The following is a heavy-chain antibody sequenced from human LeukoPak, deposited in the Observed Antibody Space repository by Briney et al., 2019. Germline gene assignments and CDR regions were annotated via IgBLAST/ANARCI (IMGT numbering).Heavy chain of an antibody. CDR3: ARGVDGFDP. J-gene: IGHJ5*02. V-gene: IGHV3-13*01. CDR2: IAIAGDT. Sequence: GGSLRLSCAASGFTFSRYDIHWVRQAAGRGPEWVAAIAIAGDTFYAGSVKGRFTISRENAKNSLYLQMNSLRAGDTAVYYCARGVDGFDPWGQGTLVTVSS. CDR1: GFTFSRYD.